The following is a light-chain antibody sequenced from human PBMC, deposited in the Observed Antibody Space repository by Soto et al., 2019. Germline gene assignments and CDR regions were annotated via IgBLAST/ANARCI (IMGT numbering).Light chain of an antibody. CDR2: DAS. Sequence: EIVLTQSPATLSLSPEERATLSCRASQSVSSYLSWYQQKPGQAPRPLIYDASNRATGIPARFSGSGSGTEFPLTISSLEPEDFAVYYCQQRSNWPPYTFGQGTKLEIK. J-gene: IGKJ2*01. CDR1: QSVSSY. V-gene: IGKV3-11*01. CDR3: QQRSNWPPYT.